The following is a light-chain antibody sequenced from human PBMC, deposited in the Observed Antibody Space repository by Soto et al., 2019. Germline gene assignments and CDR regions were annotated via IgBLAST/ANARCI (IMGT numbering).Light chain of an antibody. V-gene: IGKV3-15*01. Sequence: EIVMTQSPATLSVSPGERATLSCRASQSVSSNLAWYQQKPGQAPTLLIYAASTLQSGVPSRFSGSGSGTDFTLTISSLQPEDFATYYCQQLNSYPRTFGQGTKVDIK. CDR1: QSVSSN. CDR2: AAS. CDR3: QQLNSYPRT. J-gene: IGKJ1*01.